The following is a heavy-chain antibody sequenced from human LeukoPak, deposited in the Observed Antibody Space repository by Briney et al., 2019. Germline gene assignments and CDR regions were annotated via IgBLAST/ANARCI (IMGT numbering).Heavy chain of an antibody. CDR3: ARVRRGSPPNY. V-gene: IGHV1-8*01. J-gene: IGHJ4*02. CDR1: GYTFTSYD. Sequence: AASVKVSCKASGYTFTSYDINWVRQATGQGLEWMGWMNPNSGNTGYAQKFQGRVTMTRNTSISTAYMELSRLRSDDTAVYYCARVRRGSPPNYWGQGTLVTVSS. D-gene: IGHD3-10*01. CDR2: MNPNSGNT.